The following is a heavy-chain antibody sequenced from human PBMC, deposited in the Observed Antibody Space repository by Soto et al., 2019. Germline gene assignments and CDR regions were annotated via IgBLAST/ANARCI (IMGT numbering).Heavy chain of an antibody. CDR3: AVPAASVAGASGSYYYYGMDV. CDR2: IYYSWSP. D-gene: IGHD6-19*01. Sequence: ETLSLTCPVSGGSISSSSYYWGWIRQPPGKGLEWIGYIYYSWSPYYNPSLKSRVTISVDTSKNQFSLKLSSVTAAETAVYYCAVPAASVAGASGSYYYYGMDVWGQGTTVTVSS. V-gene: IGHV4-39*01. J-gene: IGHJ6*02. CDR1: GGSISSSSYY.